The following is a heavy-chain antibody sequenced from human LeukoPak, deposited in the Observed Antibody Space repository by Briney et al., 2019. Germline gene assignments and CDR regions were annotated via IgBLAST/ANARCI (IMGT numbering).Heavy chain of an antibody. Sequence: GGSLRLSCAASGFTFKDYAMHWVRQAPGKGLEWVSAISGSGGSTYYADSVKGRFTISRDNSKNTLYLQMNSLRAEDTAVYYCAKDSNWNDVRFDYWGQGTLVTVSS. D-gene: IGHD1-1*01. CDR1: GFTFKDYA. CDR3: AKDSNWNDVRFDY. V-gene: IGHV3-23*01. CDR2: ISGSGGST. J-gene: IGHJ4*02.